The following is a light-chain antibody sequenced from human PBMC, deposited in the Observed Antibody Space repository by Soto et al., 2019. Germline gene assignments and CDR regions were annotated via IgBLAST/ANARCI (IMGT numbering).Light chain of an antibody. CDR2: DAS. CDR3: QQRSNGRT. V-gene: IGKV3-11*01. CDR1: QSVSSY. J-gene: IGKJ1*01. Sequence: EIVLTQSPATLSLSPGERATLSCRASQSVSSYLAWYQQKPGQAPRLLIYDASNRATGIPARFSGSGSGTDFTLTISSQEPEDFAVYYCQQRSNGRTFGQGPKVEIK.